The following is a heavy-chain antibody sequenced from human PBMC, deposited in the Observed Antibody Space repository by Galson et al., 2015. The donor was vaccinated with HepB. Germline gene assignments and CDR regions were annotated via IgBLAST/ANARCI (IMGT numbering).Heavy chain of an antibody. V-gene: IGHV3-11*01. J-gene: IGHJ4*02. CDR1: GFTFGDYY. CDR3: ARDGVDIAARQNFDC. Sequence: SLRLSCAASGFTFGDYYMSWIRQAPGKGLEWLSYISSSGSKIYYADSVKGRLSVSRDNAKNSLSLQMDSLRVEDTAVYYCARDGVDIAARQNFDCWGQGTLVTVSS. CDR2: ISSSGSKI. D-gene: IGHD6-6*01.